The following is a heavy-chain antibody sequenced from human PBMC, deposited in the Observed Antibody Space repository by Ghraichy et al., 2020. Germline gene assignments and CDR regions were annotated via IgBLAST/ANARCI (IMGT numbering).Heavy chain of an antibody. D-gene: IGHD2-2*01. CDR1: GFTFSSYA. CDR3: TKVGVPARKWFDP. CDR2: ISGSGLST. Sequence: LSLTCAASGFTFSSYAMSWVRQAPGKGLEWVSMISGSGLSTYYADSVKGRFTISRDNSKNTLYLQMNSLRAEDTAVYYCTKVGVPARKWFDPWGQGTLVTVSS. V-gene: IGHV3-23*01. J-gene: IGHJ5*02.